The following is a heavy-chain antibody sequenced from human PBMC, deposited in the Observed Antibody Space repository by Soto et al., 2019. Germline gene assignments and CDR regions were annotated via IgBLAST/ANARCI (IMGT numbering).Heavy chain of an antibody. Sequence: QVRLEESGPGLVKPSETLSLICRVSGGSVNNANYFWNWIRHHPENGLEWIRHIYYSGSTRYNPSLQTPATLVIDTAKDPFSLRLNSVTVADTAVYFCARDVDYGGIRGGMDVWGRGTTVT. D-gene: IGHD4-17*01. J-gene: IGHJ6*02. CDR2: IYYSGST. V-gene: IGHV4-31*01. CDR1: GGSVNNANYF. CDR3: ARDVDYGGIRGGMDV.